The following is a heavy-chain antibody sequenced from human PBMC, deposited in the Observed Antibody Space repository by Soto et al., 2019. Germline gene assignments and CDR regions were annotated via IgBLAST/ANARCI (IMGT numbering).Heavy chain of an antibody. D-gene: IGHD1-1*01. CDR1: GGTFSSYA. Sequence: QVQLVQSGAEVKKPGSSVKVSCKASGGTFSSYAISWLRQAPGHGLEWMGGIIPIFGTANYAQKFQCRVTITADESTSTAYMELSSLRSEDTAVYYCARDWNDGGYFDYWGQGTLVTVSS. CDR2: IIPIFGTA. V-gene: IGHV1-69*12. CDR3: ARDWNDGGYFDY. J-gene: IGHJ4*02.